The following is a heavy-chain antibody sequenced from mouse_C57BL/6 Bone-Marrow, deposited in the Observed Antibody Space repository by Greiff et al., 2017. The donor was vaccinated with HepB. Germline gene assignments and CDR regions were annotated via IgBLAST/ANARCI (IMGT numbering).Heavy chain of an antibody. V-gene: IGHV1-55*01. Sequence: QVQLKQPGAELVKPGASVKMSCKASGYTFTSYWITWVKQRPGQGLEWIGDIYPGSGSTNYNEKFKSKATLTVDTSSSTAYMQLSSLTSEDSAVYYCARRGGQLRLRKAMDYWGQGTSVTVSS. CDR1: GYTFTSYW. CDR2: IYPGSGST. J-gene: IGHJ4*01. CDR3: ARRGGQLRLRKAMDY. D-gene: IGHD3-2*02.